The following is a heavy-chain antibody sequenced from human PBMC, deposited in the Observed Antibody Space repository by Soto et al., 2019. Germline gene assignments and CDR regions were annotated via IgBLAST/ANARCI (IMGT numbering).Heavy chain of an antibody. J-gene: IGHJ4*02. CDR3: AKDPRGTIFGVVSQGPVDY. CDR2: ISGSGGST. D-gene: IGHD3-3*01. V-gene: IGHV3-23*01. Sequence: GGSLRLSCAASGFTFSSYAMSWVRQAPGKGLEWVSAISGSGGSTYYADSVKGRFTISRDNSKNTLYLQMNSLRAEDTAVYYCAKDPRGTIFGVVSQGPVDYWGQGTLVTVSS. CDR1: GFTFSSYA.